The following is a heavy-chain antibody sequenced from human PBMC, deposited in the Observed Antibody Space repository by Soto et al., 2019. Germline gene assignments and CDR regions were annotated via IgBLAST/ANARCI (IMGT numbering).Heavy chain of an antibody. D-gene: IGHD3-22*01. CDR1: GFTFSSYG. J-gene: IGHJ2*01. CDR2: ISYDGSNK. CDR3: AKDRGSSGYYYDWYFDL. V-gene: IGHV3-30*18. Sequence: QVQLVESGGGVVQPGRSLRLSCAASGFTFSSYGMHWVRQAPGKGLEWVAVISYDGSNKYYADSVKGRFTISRDNSKNTLYLQMNSLSAEDKAVYYCAKDRGSSGYYYDWYFDLWGRGTLVTVSS.